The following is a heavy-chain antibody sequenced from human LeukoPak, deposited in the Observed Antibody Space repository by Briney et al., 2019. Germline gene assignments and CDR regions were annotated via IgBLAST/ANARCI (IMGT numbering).Heavy chain of an antibody. D-gene: IGHD3-3*01. CDR3: ARGGITIFGVVNHDY. V-gene: IGHV4-59*01. CDR2: IYYSGST. CDR1: GGSISSYY. J-gene: IGHJ4*02. Sequence: PSETLSLTCTVSGGSISSYYWSWIRQPPGKGLEWIGYIYYSGSTNYNPSPKSRVTISVDTSKNQFSLKLSSVTAADTAVYYCARGGITIFGVVNHDYWGQGTLVTVSS.